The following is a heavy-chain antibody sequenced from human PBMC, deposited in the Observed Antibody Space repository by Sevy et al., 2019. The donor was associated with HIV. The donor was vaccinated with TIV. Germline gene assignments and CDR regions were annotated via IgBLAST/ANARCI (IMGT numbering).Heavy chain of an antibody. J-gene: IGHJ4*02. Sequence: ASVKVSCKASGGTFRNYAINWVRQAPGQGLEWMGAIIPIFGITNYAQKFQGRLTITADGSTNTDYMELSSLRSEDTAIYYCAKSGGYNWNYFYFDYWGQGALVTVSS. CDR3: AKSGGYNWNYFYFDY. V-gene: IGHV1-69*13. CDR2: IIPIFGIT. CDR1: GGTFRNYA. D-gene: IGHD1-7*01.